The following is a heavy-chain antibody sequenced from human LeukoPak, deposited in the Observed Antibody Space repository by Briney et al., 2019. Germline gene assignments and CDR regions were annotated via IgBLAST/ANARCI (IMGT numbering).Heavy chain of an antibody. CDR3: ASNSRDIVVVPAASSFDI. CDR2: IYYSGSN. D-gene: IGHD2-2*01. Sequence: PSETLSLTCTVSGGSISSSSYYWGWIRPPPGKGLEWVGSIYYSGSNYYHPTLKSRVTISAYPSKNQFSLKLSSVTAADTAVYYCASNSRDIVVVPAASSFDIWGQGTMVTVSS. J-gene: IGHJ3*02. CDR1: GGSISSSSYY. V-gene: IGHV4-39*07.